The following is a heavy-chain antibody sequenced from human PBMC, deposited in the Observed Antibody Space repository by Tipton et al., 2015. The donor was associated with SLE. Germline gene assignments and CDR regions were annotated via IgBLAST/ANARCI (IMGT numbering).Heavy chain of an antibody. CDR3: AKDAVWNDYIWRNYRAWFDY. D-gene: IGHD3-16*02. Sequence: SLRLSCAASGFTFGDYAMHWVRQAPGKGLEWVSGINWNSGGIEYADSVKGRFTISRDNAKKSLYLRMNSLRAEDTAVYYCAKDAVWNDYIWRNYRAWFDYWGQGTLVTVSS. CDR2: INWNSGGI. J-gene: IGHJ4*02. V-gene: IGHV3-9*01. CDR1: GFTFGDYA.